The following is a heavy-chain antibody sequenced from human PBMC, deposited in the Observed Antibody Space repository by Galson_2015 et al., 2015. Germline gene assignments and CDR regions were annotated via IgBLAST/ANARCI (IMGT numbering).Heavy chain of an antibody. J-gene: IGHJ3*02. CDR3: ARAWIQLWLSDAFDI. CDR2: ISGSGGST. CDR1: GFTFSSYA. V-gene: IGHV3-23*01. Sequence: SLRLSCAASGFTFSSYAMSWVRQAPGKGLEWVSAISGSGGSTYYADSVKGRFTISRDNSKNTLYLQMNSLRAEDTAVYYCARAWIQLWLSDAFDIWGQGTMVTVSS. D-gene: IGHD5-18*01.